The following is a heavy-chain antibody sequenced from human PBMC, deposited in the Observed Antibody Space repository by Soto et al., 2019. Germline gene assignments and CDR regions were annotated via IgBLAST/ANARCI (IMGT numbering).Heavy chain of an antibody. D-gene: IGHD3-22*01. V-gene: IGHV3-74*01. Sequence: GGSLRLSCAAAGATFSSYWMHWVLQAPGKGLVWVSRINSDGSSTSYADSVKGRFTISRDNAKNTLYLQMNSLRAEDTAVYYCARDPRPHYYDSKTVWGQGTTVTVSS. CDR1: GATFSSYW. CDR3: ARDPRPHYYDSKTV. CDR2: INSDGSST. J-gene: IGHJ6*02.